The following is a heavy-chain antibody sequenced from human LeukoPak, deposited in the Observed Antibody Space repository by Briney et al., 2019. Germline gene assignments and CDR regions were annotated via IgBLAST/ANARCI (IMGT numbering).Heavy chain of an antibody. Sequence: SQTLSLTCAVSGGSISSGGYSWSWIRQPPGKGLEWIGYIYHSGSTYYNPSLKSRVTISVDRSKNQFSLKLSSVTAADTAVYYCARERVAVDFDYWGQGTLVTVSS. J-gene: IGHJ4*02. CDR2: IYHSGST. CDR3: ARERVAVDFDY. CDR1: GGSISSGGYS. V-gene: IGHV4-30-2*01.